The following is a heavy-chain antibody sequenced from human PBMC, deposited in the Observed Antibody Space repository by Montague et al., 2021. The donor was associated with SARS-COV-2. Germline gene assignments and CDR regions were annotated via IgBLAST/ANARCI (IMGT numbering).Heavy chain of an antibody. CDR2: IYSGGST. J-gene: IGHJ4*02. CDR3: ARGYYDSSGYYAPVGVH. V-gene: IGHV3-66*01. D-gene: IGHD3-22*01. CDR1: GFTVSSNY. Sequence: SLRLSCAASGFTVSSNYMSWVRQAPGKGLEWVPVIYSGGSTYYADSVKGRFTIPSDNSKNTLYLQMNSLRAEDTAVYYCARGYYDSSGYYAPVGVHWGQGTLVTVSS.